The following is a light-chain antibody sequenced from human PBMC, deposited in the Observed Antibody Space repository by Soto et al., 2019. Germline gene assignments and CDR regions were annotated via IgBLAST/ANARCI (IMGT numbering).Light chain of an antibody. CDR3: IQSTQFPVT. Sequence: DIVMTQTPLSSPVTLGQPASISCRSSQSLVHSDGKTSLSWLQQRPGQPPRLLINKISNRFSGVPDRFSGSGAGTDFTLKISRVEAEDVGVYYCIQSTQFPVTFGQGTKVEIK. J-gene: IGKJ1*01. V-gene: IGKV2-24*01. CDR1: QSLVHSDGKTS. CDR2: KIS.